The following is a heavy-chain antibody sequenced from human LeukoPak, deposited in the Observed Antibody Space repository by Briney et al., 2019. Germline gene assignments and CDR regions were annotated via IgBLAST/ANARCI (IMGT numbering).Heavy chain of an antibody. CDR3: ARDSKSRYYDSSGYYP. V-gene: IGHV3-23*01. D-gene: IGHD3-22*01. J-gene: IGHJ5*02. Sequence: GGSLRLSCAASGFTFSSSAMSWVRQAPGKGLEWVSVISGSGGSTYYADSVKGRFTISRDNAKNSLYLQMNSLRAEDTAVYYCARDSKSRYYDSSGYYPWGQGTLVTVSS. CDR2: ISGSGGST. CDR1: GFTFSSSA.